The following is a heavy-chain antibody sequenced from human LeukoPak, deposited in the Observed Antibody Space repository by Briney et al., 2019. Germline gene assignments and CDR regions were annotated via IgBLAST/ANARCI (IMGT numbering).Heavy chain of an antibody. V-gene: IGHV3-13*04. D-gene: IGHD6-13*01. CDR3: ARVAAASAFDL. CDR1: GFTFSSYD. J-gene: IGHJ3*01. CDR2: IATNGDT. Sequence: PGGSLRLSCVASGFTFSSYDMHWVRQATGKGLEWVSPIATNGDTYYPGSVKGRFTISRENAKNSLYLQMNSLRAGDTAVYYCARVAAASAFDLWGQGTMVTVSS.